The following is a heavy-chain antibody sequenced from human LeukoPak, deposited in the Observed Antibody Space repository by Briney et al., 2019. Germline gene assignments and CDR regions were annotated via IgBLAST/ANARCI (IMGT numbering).Heavy chain of an antibody. V-gene: IGHV3-74*01. J-gene: IGHJ4*02. D-gene: IGHD6-13*01. CDR1: GFTFSTYW. Sequence: GRSLRLSCAASGFTFSTYWMHWVRQAPGKGLVWVSHINSDGRNTTYADSVTGRFTISRDNAKNTLDLQMNSLRAEDTAVYYCARVLAQQQGYWGQGTLVTVSS. CDR2: INSDGRNT. CDR3: ARVLAQQQGY.